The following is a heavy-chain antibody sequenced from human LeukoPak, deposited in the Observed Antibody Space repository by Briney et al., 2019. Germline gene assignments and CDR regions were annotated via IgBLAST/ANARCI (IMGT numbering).Heavy chain of an antibody. D-gene: IGHD3-10*01. CDR1: GFTFSSYG. Sequence: GGPLRLSCAASGFTFSSYGMHWVRQAPGKGLEWVAVISYDGSNKYYADSVKGRFTISRDNSKNTLYLQMNSLRAEDTAVYYCAKGGYGSGSYQATFDYWGQGTLVTVSS. J-gene: IGHJ4*02. CDR3: AKGGYGSGSYQATFDY. V-gene: IGHV3-30*18. CDR2: ISYDGSNK.